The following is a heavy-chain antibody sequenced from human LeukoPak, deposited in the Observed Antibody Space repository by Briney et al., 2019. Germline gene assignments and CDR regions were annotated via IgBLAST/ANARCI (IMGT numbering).Heavy chain of an antibody. D-gene: IGHD3-22*01. CDR2: ISAYNGDT. CDR1: GYTFTSNG. V-gene: IGHV1-18*01. Sequence: ASVKVSCKASGYTFTSNGISWVRQAPGQGLEWMGWISAYNGDTNYEQKLQGRVTMTTDTSTSTAYMELRSLRSDDTAVYYCASLKNSYDSSGYLVTDAFDIWGQGTMVTVSS. CDR3: ASLKNSYDSSGYLVTDAFDI. J-gene: IGHJ3*02.